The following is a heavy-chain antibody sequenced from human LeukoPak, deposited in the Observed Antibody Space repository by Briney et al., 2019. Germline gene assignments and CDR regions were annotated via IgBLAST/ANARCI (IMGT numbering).Heavy chain of an antibody. J-gene: IGHJ4*02. CDR3: ARHLSGITGYTYGRGIDY. CDR1: GFSFSFYW. D-gene: IGHD5-18*01. Sequence: GGSLRLSCAASGFSFSFYWMHWVRQAPGKGPVWVSRIKTDGSIADYADSVKGRFTISRDNAKNTLYLQMNSLGAEDTAVYYCARHLSGITGYTYGRGIDYWGRGTLVTVSS. V-gene: IGHV3-74*01. CDR2: IKTDGSIA.